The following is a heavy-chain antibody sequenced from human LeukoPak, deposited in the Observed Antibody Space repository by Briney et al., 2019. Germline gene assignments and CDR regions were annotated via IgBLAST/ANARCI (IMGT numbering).Heavy chain of an antibody. V-gene: IGHV3-30-3*01. D-gene: IGHD5-12*01. CDR2: ISYDGSNK. Sequence: GGSLRLSCAASGFTFSSYAMHWVRQAPGKGLEWVAVISYDGSNKYYADSVKGRFTISRDNSKNTLYLQMNSLRAEDTAVYYCAREKLGGYGPTDYWGQGTLVTVSS. J-gene: IGHJ4*02. CDR3: AREKLGGYGPTDY. CDR1: GFTFSSYA.